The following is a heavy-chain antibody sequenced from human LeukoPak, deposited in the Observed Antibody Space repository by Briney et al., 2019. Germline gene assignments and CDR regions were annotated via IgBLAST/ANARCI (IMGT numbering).Heavy chain of an antibody. Sequence: PGGSLRLSCSASGFTFKSYAMSWVRQAPGKGLEWLSTISGSGGSTYYADSVKGRFTISRDNSKNTVYLQMKSLRVEATAVYYCAKGLSAAGDYYFDYWGQGALVTVSS. D-gene: IGHD2-21*01. J-gene: IGHJ4*02. CDR3: AKGLSAAGDYYFDY. V-gene: IGHV3-23*01. CDR2: ISGSGGST. CDR1: GFTFKSYA.